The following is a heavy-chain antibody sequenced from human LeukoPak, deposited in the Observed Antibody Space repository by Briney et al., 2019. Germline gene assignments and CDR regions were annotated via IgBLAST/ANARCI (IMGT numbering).Heavy chain of an antibody. J-gene: IGHJ4*02. V-gene: IGHV3-23*01. CDR3: AKGDTAVPNPRRFDY. D-gene: IGHD4-11*01. Sequence: GGSLRLSCAASGFTFKTYAMSWVRQAPGKGLEWVSIISDNGGSTYYADSVRGRFTVSRENSKNTLYLQMNSLTTEDTALYYCAKGDTAVPNPRRFDYWGQGTLVTVSS. CDR1: GFTFKTYA. CDR2: ISDNGGST.